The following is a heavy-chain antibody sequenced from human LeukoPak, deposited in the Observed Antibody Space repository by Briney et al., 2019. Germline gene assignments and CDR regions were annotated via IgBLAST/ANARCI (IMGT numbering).Heavy chain of an antibody. CDR2: INPDSGGT. J-gene: IGHJ6*03. D-gene: IGHD3-22*01. CDR3: ARDWAFAGFNSSGYLIRYYYMDV. V-gene: IGHV1-2*02. Sequence: ASVKVSCKASGYTFTGYYMHWVRQAPGQGLEWMGWINPDSGGTNYAQRFQGRVTMARDTSISTAYIELSRLRSDDTAVYYCARDWAFAGFNSSGYLIRYYYMDVWGNGTTVTVSS. CDR1: GYTFTGYY.